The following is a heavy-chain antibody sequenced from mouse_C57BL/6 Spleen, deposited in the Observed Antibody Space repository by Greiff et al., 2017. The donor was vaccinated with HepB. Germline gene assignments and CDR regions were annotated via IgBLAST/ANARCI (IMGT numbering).Heavy chain of an antibody. V-gene: IGHV1-26*01. CDR3: ARGLYYDYDDWYFDV. Sequence: VQLQQSGPELVKPGASVKISCKASGYTFTDYYMNWVKQSHGKSLEWIGDINPNNGGTSYNQKFKGKATLTVDKSSSTAYMELRSLTSEDSAVYYCARGLYYDYDDWYFDVWGTGTTVTVSS. D-gene: IGHD2-4*01. J-gene: IGHJ1*03. CDR2: INPNNGGT. CDR1: GYTFTDYY.